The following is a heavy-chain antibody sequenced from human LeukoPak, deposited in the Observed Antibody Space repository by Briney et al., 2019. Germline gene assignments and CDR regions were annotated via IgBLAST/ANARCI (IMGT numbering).Heavy chain of an antibody. CDR3: AKANTGWGSNNVGYFHH. CDR2: LRNDGSNK. Sequence: GGSLRLSCAASVFTFSTYGMHWVRQAPGKGLEWVAFLRNDGSNKYYADSVRGRFTISRDNSKNTLYLQMNSLRAEDTAVYYCAKANTGWGSNNVGYFHHRGQGTLVTVSS. D-gene: IGHD3-16*01. J-gene: IGHJ1*01. CDR1: VFTFSTYG. V-gene: IGHV3-30*02.